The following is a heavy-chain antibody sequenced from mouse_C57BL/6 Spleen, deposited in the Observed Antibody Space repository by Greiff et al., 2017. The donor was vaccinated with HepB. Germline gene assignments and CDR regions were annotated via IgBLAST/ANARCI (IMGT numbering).Heavy chain of an antibody. CDR1: GYTFTSYW. CDR3: AREEAAQASDY. D-gene: IGHD3-2*02. Sequence: QVQLQQSGAELVKPGASVKLSCKASGYTFTSYWMQWVKQRPGQGLEWIGEIDPSDSYTNYNQKFKGKATLTVDTSSSTAYMQLSSLTSEDSAVYYCAREEAAQASDYWGQGTTLTVSS. CDR2: IDPSDSYT. V-gene: IGHV1-50*01. J-gene: IGHJ2*01.